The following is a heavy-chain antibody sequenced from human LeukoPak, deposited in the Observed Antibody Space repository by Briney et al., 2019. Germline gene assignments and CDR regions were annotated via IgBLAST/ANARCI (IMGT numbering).Heavy chain of an antibody. CDR2: INPNSGGT. CDR1: GYTFTGYY. CDR3: ARLSIQLWGHRDN. V-gene: IGHV1-2*02. J-gene: IGHJ4*02. D-gene: IGHD5-18*01. Sequence: GASVKVSCKASGYTFTGYYMHWVRQAPGQGLEWMGWINPNSGGTNYAQKFQGRVTMTRDTSISTAYMELSRLRSDDTAVYYCARLSIQLWGHRDNWGQGTLVTVSS.